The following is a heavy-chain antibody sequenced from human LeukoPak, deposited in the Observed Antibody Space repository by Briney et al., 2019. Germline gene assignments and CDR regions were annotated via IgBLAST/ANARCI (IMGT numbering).Heavy chain of an antibody. CDR3: AKDPRVTTIVGLYYFDY. J-gene: IGHJ4*02. CDR1: GFTFSSYA. D-gene: IGHD3-22*01. V-gene: IGHV3-30*18. CDR2: ISYDGSNK. Sequence: PGRSLSLSCAASGFTFSSYAMHWVRQAPGKGLEWVAVISYDGSNKYYADSVKGRFAISRDNSKNTLYLRIDSLRAEDTAVYYFAKDPRVTTIVGLYYFDYWGQGTLVTVSS.